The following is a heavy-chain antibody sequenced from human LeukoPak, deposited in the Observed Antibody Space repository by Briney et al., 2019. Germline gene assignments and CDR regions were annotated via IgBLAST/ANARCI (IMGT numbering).Heavy chain of an antibody. CDR3: ARDVGGKDDY. CDR1: GGSISSYY. J-gene: IGHJ4*02. V-gene: IGHV4-59*01. D-gene: IGHD4-23*01. CDR2: IYYSGST. Sequence: SETLSLTCTVSGGSISSYYWSWIRQPPGKGLEWIGYIYYSGSTNYNPSLKSRVTISVDTSKNQFSLKLSSVTAADTAVYYWARDVGGKDDYWGQGTLVTVSS.